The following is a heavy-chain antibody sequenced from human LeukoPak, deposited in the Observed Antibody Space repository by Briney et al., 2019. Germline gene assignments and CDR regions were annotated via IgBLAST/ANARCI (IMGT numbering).Heavy chain of an antibody. CDR2: IYYSGST. D-gene: IGHD3-3*01. J-gene: IGHJ4*02. CDR1: GGSISSYY. V-gene: IGHV4-59*08. CDR3: ASSRAIIGTFDY. Sequence: PSETLSLTCTVSGGSISSYYWSWIRQPPGKGLEWIGYIYYSGSTNYNPSLKSRVTISVDTSKNQFSLKLSSVTAADTAVYYCASSRAIIGTFDYWGQGTLVTVSS.